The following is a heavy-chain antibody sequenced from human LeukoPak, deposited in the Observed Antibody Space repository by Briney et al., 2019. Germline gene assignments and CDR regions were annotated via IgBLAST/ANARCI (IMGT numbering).Heavy chain of an antibody. D-gene: IGHD3-10*01. CDR2: ISASDGRT. CDR3: AKALGYYYGSGSYPYYFDY. J-gene: IGHJ4*02. V-gene: IGHV3-23*01. Sequence: QAGGSLRLSCAASGIAFSNYAMSWVRQAPGKGLEWVSGISASDGRTYYAASVKGRFTISRDNSKNTLYLQMNSLRAEDTAVYYCAKALGYYYGSGSYPYYFDYWGQGTLVTVSS. CDR1: GIAFSNYA.